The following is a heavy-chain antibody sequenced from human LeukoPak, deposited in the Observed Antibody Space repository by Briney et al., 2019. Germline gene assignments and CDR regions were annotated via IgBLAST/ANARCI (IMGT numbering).Heavy chain of an antibody. V-gene: IGHV1-46*03. CDR2: INPSGGST. D-gene: IGHD3-3*01. Sequence: ASVKVSCKASGYTFTSYYMHWVRQAPGRGLEWMGIINPSGGSTSYAQKFQGRVTMTRDTSTSTVYMELSSLRSEDTAVYYCARADYDFWSGYGGGDYMDVWGKGTTVTVSS. CDR1: GYTFTSYY. CDR3: ARADYDFWSGYGGGDYMDV. J-gene: IGHJ6*03.